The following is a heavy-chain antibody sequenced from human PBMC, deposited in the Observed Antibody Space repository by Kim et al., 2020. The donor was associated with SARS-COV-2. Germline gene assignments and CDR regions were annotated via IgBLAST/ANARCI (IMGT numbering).Heavy chain of an antibody. J-gene: IGHJ4*02. CDR2: IDGSDGTT. Sequence: GGSLRLSCTTSGFTFTGYAMSWVRQAPGKGLEWVSSIDGSDGTTYYVDSVKGRFTVSRDNSKNTLYLQMISLRADDTAVYYCMKGGWGWIWDHWGQGT. CDR1: GFTFTGYA. V-gene: IGHV3-23*01. CDR3: MKGGWGWIWDH. D-gene: IGHD2-2*03.